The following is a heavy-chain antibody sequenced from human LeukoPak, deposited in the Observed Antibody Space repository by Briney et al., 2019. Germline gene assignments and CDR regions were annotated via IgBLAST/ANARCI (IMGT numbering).Heavy chain of an antibody. CDR3: ARDRGPYCSGGSCYSIGY. J-gene: IGHJ4*02. Sequence: ASVKVSCKASGYTFTSYGTSWVRQAPGQGLEWMGWISAYNGNTNYAQKLQGRVTMTTDTSTSTAYMELRSLRSDDTAVYYCARDRGPYCSGGSCYSIGYWGQGTLVTVSS. CDR2: ISAYNGNT. D-gene: IGHD2-15*01. V-gene: IGHV1-18*01. CDR1: GYTFTSYG.